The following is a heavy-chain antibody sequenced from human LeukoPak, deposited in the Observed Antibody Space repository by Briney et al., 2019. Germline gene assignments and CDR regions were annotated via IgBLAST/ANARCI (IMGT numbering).Heavy chain of an antibody. CDR3: ARQAYGDYGGY. J-gene: IGHJ4*02. V-gene: IGHV4-39*01. Sequence: SETLPLTCTVSGGSISNSSYSWGWIRQPPGKGLEWIGSIYYSGSTYYNPSLKSRVTISVDTSKNQFSLKLSSVTAADTAVYYCARQAYGDYGGYWGQGTLVTVSS. CDR1: GGSISNSSYS. CDR2: IYYSGST. D-gene: IGHD4-17*01.